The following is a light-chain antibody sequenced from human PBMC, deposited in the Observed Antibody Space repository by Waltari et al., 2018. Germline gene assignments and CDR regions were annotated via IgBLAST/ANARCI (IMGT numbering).Light chain of an antibody. Sequence: SCRASQRVSKYLAWYQQKVGQPPRLLIYDASTRATGIPDRFIGSGFGTDFSLTISRLEPEDFAVYYCQKYGTLPATFGQGTKVEI. CDR1: QRVSKY. CDR3: QKYGTLPAT. CDR2: DAS. V-gene: IGKV3-20*01. J-gene: IGKJ1*01.